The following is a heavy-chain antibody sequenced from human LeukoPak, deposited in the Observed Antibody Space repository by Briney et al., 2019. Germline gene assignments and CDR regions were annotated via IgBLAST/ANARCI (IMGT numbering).Heavy chain of an antibody. J-gene: IGHJ4*02. V-gene: IGHV4-30-4*01. CDR2: IYYSGST. Sequence: TPSQTLSLTCTVSGGSISSGDYSWSWIRQPPGKGLEWIGYIYYSGSTYYNPSLKSRVTISVDTSKNQFSLKLSSVTAADTAVYYCARGPTSTPNFDYWGQGTLVTVSS. CDR1: GGSISSGDYS. CDR3: ARGPTSTPNFDY.